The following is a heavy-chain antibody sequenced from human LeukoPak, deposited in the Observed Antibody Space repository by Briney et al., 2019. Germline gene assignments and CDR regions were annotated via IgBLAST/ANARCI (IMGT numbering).Heavy chain of an antibody. V-gene: IGHV4-59*01. Sequence: SETLSLTCTVSGGSISSYYWSWIRQPPGKGLEWIGYIYSSGSTNYNPSLKSPVTISVDTSKNQFSLHLSSVTAAGTAVYYWGRGGDSFGSGSYYKAYFDYWGQGTLVTVSS. CDR2: IYSSGST. D-gene: IGHD3-10*01. CDR1: GGSISSYY. CDR3: GRGGDSFGSGSYYKAYFDY. J-gene: IGHJ4*02.